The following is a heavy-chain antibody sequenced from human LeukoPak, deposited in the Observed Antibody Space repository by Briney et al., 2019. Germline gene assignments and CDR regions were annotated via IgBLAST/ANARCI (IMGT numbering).Heavy chain of an antibody. V-gene: IGHV3-11*01. Sequence: GGSLRLSCAPSGFTFSDYYMSWIRQAPGKGREWVSYISSSGSTIYYADSVKGRFTISRDNAKNSLYLQMNSLRAEDTAVYYCARDTSSWGIAAAGIAPGYFDYWGQGTLVTVSS. CDR2: ISSSGSTI. CDR3: ARDTSSWGIAAAGIAPGYFDY. D-gene: IGHD6-13*01. J-gene: IGHJ4*02. CDR1: GFTFSDYY.